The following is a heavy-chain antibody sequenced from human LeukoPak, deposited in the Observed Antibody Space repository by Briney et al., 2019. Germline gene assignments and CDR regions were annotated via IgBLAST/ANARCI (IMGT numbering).Heavy chain of an antibody. J-gene: IGHJ4*02. V-gene: IGHV2-70*11. D-gene: IGHD1-26*01. CDR2: IDWDDDK. CDR1: GFTVSSNY. Sequence: LRLSCAASGFTVSSNYMSWVRQPPGKALEWLARIDWDDDKYYSTSLKTRLTISKDTSKNQVVLTMTNMDPVDTATYYCARIRVGATPFDYWGQGTLVTVSS. CDR3: ARIRVGATPFDY.